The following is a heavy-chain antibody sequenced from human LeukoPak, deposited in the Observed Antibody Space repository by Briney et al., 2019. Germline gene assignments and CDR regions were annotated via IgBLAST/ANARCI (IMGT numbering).Heavy chain of an antibody. CDR1: GFTFSSYG. V-gene: IGHV3-30*03. Sequence: PGGSLRLSCAASGFTFSSYGMHWGRQAPGKGLEWVAVISYDGSNKYYADSVKGRFTISRDNSKNTLYLQMNSLRAEDTAVYYCARGEQWLVQPLDYWGQGTLVTVSS. CDR2: ISYDGSNK. J-gene: IGHJ4*02. D-gene: IGHD6-19*01. CDR3: ARGEQWLVQPLDY.